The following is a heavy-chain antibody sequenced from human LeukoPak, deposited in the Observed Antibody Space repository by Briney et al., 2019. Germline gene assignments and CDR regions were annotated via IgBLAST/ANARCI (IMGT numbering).Heavy chain of an antibody. CDR3: ATAPKIRTRVDY. Sequence: ASVKVSCKVSGYTLTELSISMHWVRQTHGEGLERMGGFDPEDGEKIYAQKFQGRLTMTEDTSTDTAYMELNSLTSEDTAVYYCATAPKIRTRVDYWGQGTLVTVSS. D-gene: IGHD2-2*01. CDR2: FDPEDGEK. CDR1: GYTLTELSIS. V-gene: IGHV1-24*01. J-gene: IGHJ4*02.